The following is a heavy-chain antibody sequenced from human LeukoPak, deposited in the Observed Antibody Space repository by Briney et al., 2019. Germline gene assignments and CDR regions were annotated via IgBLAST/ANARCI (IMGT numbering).Heavy chain of an antibody. Sequence: GGSLRLSCAASGFTFSSYAVSWVRQAPGKGLEWVSAISGSGGSTYYADSVKGRFTISRDNSKNTLYLQMNSLRAEDTAVYYCAKGRVHPSIVVVPAAKYYFDYWGQGTLVTVSS. D-gene: IGHD2-2*01. CDR1: GFTFSSYA. CDR2: ISGSGGST. V-gene: IGHV3-23*01. CDR3: AKGRVHPSIVVVPAAKYYFDY. J-gene: IGHJ4*02.